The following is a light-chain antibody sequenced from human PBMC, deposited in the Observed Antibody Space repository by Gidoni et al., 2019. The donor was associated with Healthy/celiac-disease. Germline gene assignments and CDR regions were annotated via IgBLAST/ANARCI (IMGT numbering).Light chain of an antibody. J-gene: IGKJ4*01. V-gene: IGKV3-15*01. Sequence: EILMTQSPATLSVPPGERATPSCRASQSVSSNLAWYQQKPGQAPRLLIYGASTRDTGIPARVSGSGSGTEFTLTISRLQSGDFAVYYCQQYNNWTPLTFGGGTKVEIK. CDR1: QSVSSN. CDR3: QQYNNWTPLT. CDR2: GAS.